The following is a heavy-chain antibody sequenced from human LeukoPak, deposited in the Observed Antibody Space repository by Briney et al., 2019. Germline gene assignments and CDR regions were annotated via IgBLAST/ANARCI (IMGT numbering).Heavy chain of an antibody. J-gene: IGHJ4*02. CDR2: TYNSGST. Sequence: ASETLSLTCTVSGGSISIYYWSWIRQPPGKGLEWLGYTYNSGSTLYNPSLKSRVTISVDTSRNEFPLRLTSVTAADAAVYYCVRDRELNYWGQGALVTVSS. CDR3: VRDRELNY. D-gene: IGHD3-10*01. V-gene: IGHV4-59*01. CDR1: GGSISIYY.